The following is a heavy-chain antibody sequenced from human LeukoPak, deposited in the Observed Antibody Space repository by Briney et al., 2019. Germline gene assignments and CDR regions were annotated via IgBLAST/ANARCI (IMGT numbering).Heavy chain of an antibody. CDR3: ARVSCSGGSCYPRGY. J-gene: IGHJ4*02. D-gene: IGHD2-15*01. CDR2: INPNSGGT. Sequence: ASVKVSCKASGYTFTGYYMHWVRQAPGQGLEWMGRINPNSGGTNYAQKFQGRVTMTRDTSISTAYMELSRLRSDDTAVYYCARVSCSGGSCYPRGYWGQGTLVTVSS. V-gene: IGHV1-2*06. CDR1: GYTFTGYY.